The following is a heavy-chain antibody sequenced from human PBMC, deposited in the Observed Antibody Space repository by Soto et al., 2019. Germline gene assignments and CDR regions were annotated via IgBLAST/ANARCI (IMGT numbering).Heavy chain of an antibody. CDR3: ARGFRPPPDY. J-gene: IGHJ4*02. CDR2: ISPDGISK. V-gene: IGHV3-7*01. Sequence: PGGSLRLSCVASGFTFNRQWMDWVRRTPWQGLEFVAKISPDGISKDYVDSVKGRFTISRDNAKNSLYLQMNTLRAEDTAVYYCARGFRPPPDYWGQGTLVTVSS. CDR1: GFTFNRQW.